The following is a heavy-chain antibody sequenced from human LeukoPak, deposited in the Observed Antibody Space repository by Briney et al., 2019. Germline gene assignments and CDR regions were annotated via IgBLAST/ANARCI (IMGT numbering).Heavy chain of an antibody. J-gene: IGHJ4*02. CDR1: GGTFSSYA. D-gene: IGHD1-26*01. V-gene: IGHV1-69*13. Sequence: GASVKVSCKASGGTFSSYAISWVRQAPGQGLEWMGGIIPIFGTANYAQKFQGRVTITADESTSTAYMELSSLRSEDTAVYYCASRSGSYRVPGKFDYWGQGTLVTVSS. CDR3: ASRSGSYRVPGKFDY. CDR2: IIPIFGTA.